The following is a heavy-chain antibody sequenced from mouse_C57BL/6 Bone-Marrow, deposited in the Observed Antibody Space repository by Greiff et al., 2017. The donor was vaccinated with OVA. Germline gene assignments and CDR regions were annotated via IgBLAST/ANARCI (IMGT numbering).Heavy chain of an antibody. D-gene: IGHD2-4*01. J-gene: IGHJ2*01. Sequence: EVKLQQSGPELVKPGASVKISCKASGYTFTDYYMNWVKQSHGKSLEWIGDINPNNGGTSYNQKFKGKATLTVDTSSSTAYMELRSVTSEDAAVYYCARYYDYYRGELGFDYWGQGTTLTVSS. V-gene: IGHV1-26*01. CDR1: GYTFTDYY. CDR2: INPNNGGT. CDR3: ARYYDYYRGELGFDY.